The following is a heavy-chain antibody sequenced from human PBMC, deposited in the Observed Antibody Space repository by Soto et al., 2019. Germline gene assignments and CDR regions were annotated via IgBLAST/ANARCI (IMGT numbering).Heavy chain of an antibody. J-gene: IGHJ4*02. CDR2: ISYDGSNK. CDR1: GFTFSSYG. D-gene: IGHD6-19*01. Sequence: QVQLVESGGGVVQPGRSLRLSCAASGFTFSSYGMHWVRQAPGKGLEWMAVISYDGSNKYYADSVKGRFTISRDNSKNTLYLQMNSLRAEDTAVYYCAKLAVAGTGYPFDYWGQGTLVTVSS. CDR3: AKLAVAGTGYPFDY. V-gene: IGHV3-30*18.